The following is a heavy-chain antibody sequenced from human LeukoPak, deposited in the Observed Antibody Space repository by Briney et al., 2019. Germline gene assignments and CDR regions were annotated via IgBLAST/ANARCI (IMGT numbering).Heavy chain of an antibody. CDR1: GFTFSSYW. D-gene: IGHD2-2*01. CDR3: ARLGVRVVPAAVFDY. CDR2: INHSGST. V-gene: IGHV4-34*01. Sequence: PGGSLRLSCAASGFTFSSYWMHWVRQAPGKGLEWIGEINHSGSTNYNPSLKSRVTISVDTSKNQFSLKLSSVTAADTAVYYCARLGVRVVPAAVFDYWGQGTLVTVSS. J-gene: IGHJ4*02.